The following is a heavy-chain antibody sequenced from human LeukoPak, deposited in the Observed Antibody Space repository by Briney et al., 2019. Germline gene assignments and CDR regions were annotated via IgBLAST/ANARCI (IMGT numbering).Heavy chain of an antibody. D-gene: IGHD6-13*01. J-gene: IGHJ6*02. CDR1: GFTFSSYA. Sequence: GGSLRLSCAASGFTFSSYAMHWVRQVPGKGLEWVAVISYDGSNKYYADSVKGRFTIPRDNSKNTLYLQMNSLRAEDTAVYYCASLSAYSSSWERYYYYGMDVWGQGTTVTVSS. CDR3: ASLSAYSSSWERYYYYGMDV. V-gene: IGHV3-30-3*02. CDR2: ISYDGSNK.